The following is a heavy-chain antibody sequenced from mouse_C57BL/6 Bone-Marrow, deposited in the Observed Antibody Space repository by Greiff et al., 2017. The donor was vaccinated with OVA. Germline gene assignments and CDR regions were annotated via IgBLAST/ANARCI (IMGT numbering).Heavy chain of an antibody. Sequence: VQLQQSGGGLVKPGGSLKLSCAASGFTFSDYGMHWVRQAPEKGLEWVAYISSGSSTIYYADTVKGRFTISRDNAKNTLFLQMTSLRSEDTAMYYCASNWDRTMDYWGQGTSVTVSS. CDR1: GFTFSDYG. CDR2: ISSGSSTI. D-gene: IGHD4-1*01. J-gene: IGHJ4*01. CDR3: ASNWDRTMDY. V-gene: IGHV5-17*01.